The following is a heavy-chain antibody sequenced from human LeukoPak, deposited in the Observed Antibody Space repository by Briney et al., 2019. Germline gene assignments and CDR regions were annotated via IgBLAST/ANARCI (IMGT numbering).Heavy chain of an antibody. CDR1: GYTFTGYY. V-gene: IGHV1-2*02. CDR2: INPNSGGT. CDR3: ARGEAFITMVRGVIITGTYDT. D-gene: IGHD3-10*01. J-gene: IGHJ3*02. Sequence: ASVKVSCKASGYTFTGYYMHWVRQAPGQGLEWMGWINPNSGGTNYAQKFQGRVTMTRDTSISTAYMELSRLRSDDTAVYYCARGEAFITMVRGVIITGTYDTWGQGTMVTVSS.